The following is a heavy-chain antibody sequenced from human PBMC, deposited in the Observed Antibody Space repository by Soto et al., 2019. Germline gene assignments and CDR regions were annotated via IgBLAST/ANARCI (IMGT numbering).Heavy chain of an antibody. J-gene: IGHJ4*02. Sequence: LRLSCAASGFTFSSYAMSWVRQAPGKGLEWVSAISGSGGSTYYADSVKGRFTISRDNSKNTLYLQMNSLRAEDTAVYYCAKKAYYYGSGSNPFDYWGQGTLVTVSS. V-gene: IGHV3-23*01. CDR2: ISGSGGST. D-gene: IGHD3-10*01. CDR1: GFTFSSYA. CDR3: AKKAYYYGSGSNPFDY.